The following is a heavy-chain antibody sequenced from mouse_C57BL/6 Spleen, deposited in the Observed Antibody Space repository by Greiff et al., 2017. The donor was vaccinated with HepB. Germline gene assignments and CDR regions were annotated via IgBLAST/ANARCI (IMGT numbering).Heavy chain of an antibody. CDR2: ISSGSSTI. Sequence: EVKLMESGGGLVKPGGSLKLSCAASGFTFSDYGMHWVRQAPEKGLEWVAYISSGSSTIYYADTVKGRFTISRDNAKNTLFLQMTMLRSEDTAMYYCARETAQATFAYWGQGTLVTVSA. J-gene: IGHJ3*01. CDR1: GFTFSDYG. V-gene: IGHV5-17*01. CDR3: ARETAQATFAY. D-gene: IGHD3-2*02.